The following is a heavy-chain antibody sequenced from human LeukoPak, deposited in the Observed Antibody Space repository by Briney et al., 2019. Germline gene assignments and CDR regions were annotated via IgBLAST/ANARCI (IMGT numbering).Heavy chain of an antibody. D-gene: IGHD1-7*01. J-gene: IGHJ4*02. CDR3: ARGNWNLELDY. V-gene: IGHV4-59*12. Sequence: SETLSLTCTVSGGSISSYYWSWIRQPPGKGLEWIGYIYYSGSTNYNPSLKSRVTISVDTSKNQFSLKLSSVTAADTAVYYCARGNWNLELDYWGQGTLVTVSS. CDR1: GGSISSYY. CDR2: IYYSGST.